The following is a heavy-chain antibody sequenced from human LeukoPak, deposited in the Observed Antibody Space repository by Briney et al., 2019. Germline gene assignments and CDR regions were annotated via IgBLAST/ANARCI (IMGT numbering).Heavy chain of an antibody. V-gene: IGHV1-2*02. CDR2: INPNSGGT. J-gene: IGHJ4*02. CDR1: GYTFTAYY. CDR3: ARWGSKEATHY. D-gene: IGHD5-12*01. Sequence: GASVKVSCXASGYTFTAYYMHWVRQARGQGLEWTGWINPNSGGTNYAQKFQGRVTMTRDTSISTAYMELSRLRSDDTAVYYCARWGSKEATHYWGQGTLVTVSS.